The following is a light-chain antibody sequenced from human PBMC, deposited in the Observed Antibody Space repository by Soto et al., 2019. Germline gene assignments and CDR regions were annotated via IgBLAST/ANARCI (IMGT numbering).Light chain of an antibody. CDR1: QSVSSY. CDR2: DAS. Sequence: EIVLTQSPATPSLFPGERATLSCRASQSVSSYLAWYQQKPGQAPRLLIYDASNRATGIPARFSGSGSGTDFTLTISSLEPEDFAVYYCQQRSNWPPKYTFGQETKLEIK. V-gene: IGKV3-11*01. CDR3: QQRSNWPPKYT. J-gene: IGKJ2*01.